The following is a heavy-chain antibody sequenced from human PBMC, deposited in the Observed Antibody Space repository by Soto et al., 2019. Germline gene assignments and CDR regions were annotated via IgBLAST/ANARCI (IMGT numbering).Heavy chain of an antibody. J-gene: IGHJ6*03. V-gene: IGHV4-59*01. Sequence: PSETLSLTCTVSGGSISSYYWSWIRQPPGKGLELIGYIYYSGSTNYNPSPKSRVTISVDTSKNQFSLKLSSVTAADTAVYYCARLEAVAGTIYYYYYMDVWGKGTTVTVS. CDR1: GGSISSYY. CDR2: IYYSGST. D-gene: IGHD6-19*01. CDR3: ARLEAVAGTIYYYYYMDV.